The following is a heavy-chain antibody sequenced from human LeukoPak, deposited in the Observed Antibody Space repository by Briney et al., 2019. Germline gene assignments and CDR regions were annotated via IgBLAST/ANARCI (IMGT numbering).Heavy chain of an antibody. CDR2: IYTSGST. J-gene: IGHJ4*02. CDR3: ARDVVLTGYYFDY. D-gene: IGHD3-9*01. Sequence: SETLSLTCTVSGGSISSYYWSWIRQPPGKGLEWIGRIYTSGSTNYNPSLMSRVSMSVDTSKNQFSLKLSSVTAADTAVYYCARDVVLTGYYFDYWGQGTLVTVSS. CDR1: GGSISSYY. V-gene: IGHV4-4*07.